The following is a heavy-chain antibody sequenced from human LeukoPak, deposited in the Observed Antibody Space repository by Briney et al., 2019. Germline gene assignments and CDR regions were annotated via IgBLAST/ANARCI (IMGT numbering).Heavy chain of an antibody. CDR1: GFTFSSYS. D-gene: IGHD1-26*01. V-gene: IGHV3-21*01. CDR2: ISSSSSYI. J-gene: IGHJ6*03. CDR3: ARVVRVRGSYLYYMDV. Sequence: PGGSLRLSCAASGFTFSSYSMNWVRQAPGKGLEWVSSISSSSSYIYYADSVKGRFTISRDNAKNSLYLQMNSLRAEDTAVYYCARVVRVRGSYLYYMDVWGKGTTVTISS.